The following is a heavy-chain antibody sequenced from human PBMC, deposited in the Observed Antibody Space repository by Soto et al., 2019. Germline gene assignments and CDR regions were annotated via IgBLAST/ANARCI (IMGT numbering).Heavy chain of an antibody. Sequence: LRLSCAASGFTCSNAWMSWVRQAPGKGLEWVGRIKSKTDGGTTDYAAPVKGRFTISRDDSKNTLYLQMNSLKTEDTAVYYCTTDLAGDYFGYWGQGTLVTVSS. CDR1: GFTCSNAW. D-gene: IGHD4-17*01. V-gene: IGHV3-15*01. J-gene: IGHJ4*02. CDR2: IKSKTDGGTT. CDR3: TTDLAGDYFGY.